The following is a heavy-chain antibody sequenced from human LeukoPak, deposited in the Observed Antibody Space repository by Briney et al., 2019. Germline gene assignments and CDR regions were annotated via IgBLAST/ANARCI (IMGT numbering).Heavy chain of an antibody. Sequence: GGSLRLSCAASGFTFSDYSMNWVRQARGKGLEWISYVGISSGNTKYADSVKGRFTISGDKAKNSLYLQMNSLRVEDTAVYYCARDTKYAFDNWGQGTLVTVSS. CDR2: VGISSGNT. CDR3: ARDTKYAFDN. V-gene: IGHV3-48*01. J-gene: IGHJ4*02. CDR1: GFTFSDYS. D-gene: IGHD2-2*01.